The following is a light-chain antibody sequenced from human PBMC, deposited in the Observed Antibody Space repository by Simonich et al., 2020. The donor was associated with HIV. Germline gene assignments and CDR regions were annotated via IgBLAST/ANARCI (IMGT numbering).Light chain of an antibody. J-gene: IGLJ3*02. CDR2: EDN. CDR3: QAWDRSTAV. Sequence: SYELTQPPLVSVSPGQTASITCSGDKLGDRYASWYQQKPGQSPVLVIYEDNKRPSGIPEQFSGSNSGNTATLNISGTQAMNEADYYCQAWDRSTAVFGGGTKLTVL. CDR1: KLGDRY. V-gene: IGLV3-1*01.